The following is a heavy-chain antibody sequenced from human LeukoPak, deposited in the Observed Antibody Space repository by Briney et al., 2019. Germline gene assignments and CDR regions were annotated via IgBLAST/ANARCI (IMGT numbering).Heavy chain of an antibody. CDR1: GGSIRNYY. J-gene: IGHJ4*02. Sequence: SETLSLTCTVSGGSIRNYYWSWIRQPPGKGLEWIGYFSYSGSTNYNPSLKSRVTISVDTSKNQFSLKLSSVTAADTAVYYCARGSAYYYDSSGYSKPFDYWGQGTLVTVSS. CDR3: ARGSAYYYDSSGYSKPFDY. V-gene: IGHV4-59*01. D-gene: IGHD3-22*01. CDR2: FSYSGST.